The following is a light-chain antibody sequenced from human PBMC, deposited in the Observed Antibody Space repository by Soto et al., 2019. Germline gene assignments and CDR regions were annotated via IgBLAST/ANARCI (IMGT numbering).Light chain of an antibody. V-gene: IGLV8-61*01. J-gene: IGLJ3*02. Sequence: QTVVTQEPSFSVSPGRTVTLTCGLSSGSVSTSYYPSWYQQTPGQAPRTLIYSTNTRSSGVPDRFSGYILGNKAALTITGAQADDESDYYCVLYMGSGLWVFGGGTKVTVL. CDR2: STN. CDR3: VLYMGSGLWV. CDR1: SGSVSTSYY.